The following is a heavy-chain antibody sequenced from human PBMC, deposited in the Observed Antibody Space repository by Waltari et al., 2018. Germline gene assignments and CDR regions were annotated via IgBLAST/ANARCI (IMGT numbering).Heavy chain of an antibody. CDR3: ARRLTLTAVGWGYGMDV. V-gene: IGHV3-7*01. CDR1: GLTFTRSC. D-gene: IGHD2-2*01. Sequence: EVRLVESGGGLVQPGGSLRLSCAPSGLTFTRSCVNGGRQAPGKGLEWVASIKGDGSDKAYVDSLRGRFTISRDNAGNSLYLQMSSLRAEDTAVYYCARRLTLTAVGWGYGMDVWGQGTTVTVSS. CDR2: IKGDGSDK. J-gene: IGHJ6*02.